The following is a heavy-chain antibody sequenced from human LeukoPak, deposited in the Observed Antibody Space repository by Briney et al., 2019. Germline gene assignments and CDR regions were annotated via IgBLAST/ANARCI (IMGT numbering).Heavy chain of an antibody. D-gene: IGHD2-8*01. Sequence: ASVKDSCKVSGYTLTELSMHWVRQAPGKGLEWMGGFDPEDGETIYAQKFQGRVTMTEDTSTDTAYMELSSLRSEDTAVYYCATEGRHCTNGVCYTNYFDYWGQGTLVTVSS. V-gene: IGHV1-24*01. CDR2: FDPEDGET. J-gene: IGHJ4*02. CDR3: ATEGRHCTNGVCYTNYFDY. CDR1: GYTLTELS.